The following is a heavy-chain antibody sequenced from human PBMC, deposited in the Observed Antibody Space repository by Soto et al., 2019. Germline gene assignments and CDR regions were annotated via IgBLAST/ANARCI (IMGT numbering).Heavy chain of an antibody. CDR2: IYYSGST. V-gene: IGHV4-59*08. CDR1: GGSISSYY. D-gene: IGHD2-15*01. CDR3: ARHPIVVVVPDV. J-gene: IGHJ6*04. Sequence: SETLSLTCTVSGGSISSYYWSWIRQPPGKGLEWIGYIYYSGSTNYNPSLKSRVTISVDTSKNQFSLKLSSVTAADTAVYYCARHPIVVVVPDVWGKGTTVTVSS.